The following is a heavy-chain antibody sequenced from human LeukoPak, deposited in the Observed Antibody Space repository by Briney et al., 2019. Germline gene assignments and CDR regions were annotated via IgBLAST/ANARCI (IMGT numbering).Heavy chain of an antibody. Sequence: PSETLSLTCAVYGGSFSGYYWSWIRQPPGKGLEWIGSIYYSGSTYYNPSLKSRVTISVDTSKNQFSLKLSSVTAADTAVYYCARHPTCGGDCYHNWFDPWGQGTLVTVSS. J-gene: IGHJ5*02. V-gene: IGHV4-34*01. CDR2: IYYSGST. CDR1: GGSFSGYY. CDR3: ARHPTCGGDCYHNWFDP. D-gene: IGHD2-21*02.